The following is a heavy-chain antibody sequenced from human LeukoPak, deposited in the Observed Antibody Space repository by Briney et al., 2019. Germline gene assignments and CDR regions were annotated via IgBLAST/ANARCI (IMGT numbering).Heavy chain of an antibody. Sequence: SETLSLTCSVSGGSVSSGGYHWSWIRQPPGKGLEWIGYIYHSGSANYNPSLKSRVTIPVDTSKNHFSLNLSSVTAADTAVYYCARVGHLTNNWFDPWGQGSLVSVSS. CDR3: ARVGHLTNNWFDP. D-gene: IGHD4-11*01. CDR1: GGSVSSGGYH. J-gene: IGHJ5*02. CDR2: IYHSGSA. V-gene: IGHV4-61*03.